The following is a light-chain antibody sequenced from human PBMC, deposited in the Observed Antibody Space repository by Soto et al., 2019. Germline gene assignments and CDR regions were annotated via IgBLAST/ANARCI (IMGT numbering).Light chain of an antibody. Sequence: EIVLTQSPGTLSLFPGERATLSCRATQSVSSNYLAWYQQKPGQAPRLLIYIASSRATGIPDRFSGSGSGTDFTLTISRLEPEDFAVYYCQQYGTSPWTFGQWTKVEIK. J-gene: IGKJ1*01. CDR2: IAS. CDR1: QSVSSNY. CDR3: QQYGTSPWT. V-gene: IGKV3-20*01.